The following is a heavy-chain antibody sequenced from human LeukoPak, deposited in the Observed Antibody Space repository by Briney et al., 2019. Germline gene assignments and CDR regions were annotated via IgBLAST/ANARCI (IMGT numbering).Heavy chain of an antibody. J-gene: IGHJ4*02. V-gene: IGHV3-23*01. CDR3: ARRARVELHYFDY. CDR1: GFTFSSYG. Sequence: GGSLRLSCAASGFTFSSYGMSWVRQAPGKGLEWVSVISCSGGSTYYADSVKGRFTISRDNSKNTLYLQIYSLSAEDTALYYCARRARVELHYFDYWGQGTLVTVSS. D-gene: IGHD3-10*01. CDR2: ISCSGGST.